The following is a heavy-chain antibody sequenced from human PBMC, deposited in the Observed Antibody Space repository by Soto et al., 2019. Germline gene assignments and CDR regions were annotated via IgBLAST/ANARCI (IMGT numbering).Heavy chain of an antibody. D-gene: IGHD2-2*01. Sequence: XETLSLTCSVDGWSFSGYYWSWIRQPPGKGLDWIGEINHSGSTNYNPSLKSRVTISVDTSKNQFSLKLSSVTAADTAVYYCARGGIVVVPAAFGANWFDHWGQGTLVTVSS. CDR2: INHSGST. CDR1: GWSFSGYY. CDR3: ARGGIVVVPAAFGANWFDH. V-gene: IGHV4-34*01. J-gene: IGHJ5*02.